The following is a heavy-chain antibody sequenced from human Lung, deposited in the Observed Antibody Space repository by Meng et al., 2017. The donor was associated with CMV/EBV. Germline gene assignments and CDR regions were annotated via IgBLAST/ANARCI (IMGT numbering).Heavy chain of an antibody. V-gene: IGHV4-59*01. CDR1: GGSFSSYY. Sequence: LSCTISGGSFSSYYCSWIRQSPGKGLEWIGYVYYSGTTNYNPSFKSRIYISIDTSKNQFSLELSSVAAADTAVNYCARGNYYYGLDVWGQGATVTVSS. CDR3: ARGNYYYGLDV. CDR2: VYYSGTT. J-gene: IGHJ6*02.